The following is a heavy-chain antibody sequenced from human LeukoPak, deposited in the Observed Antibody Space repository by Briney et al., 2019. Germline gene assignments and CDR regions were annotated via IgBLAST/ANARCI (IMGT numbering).Heavy chain of an antibody. CDR3: AREVPAAMKDAFDI. CDR1: GGSISSGGYY. Sequence: PSETLSLTCTVSGGSISSGGYYWSWIRQPPGKGLEWIGEINHSGSTNYNPSLKSRVTISVDTSKNQFSLKLSSVTAADTAVYYCAREVPAAMKDAFDIWGQGTMVTVSS. CDR2: INHSGST. V-gene: IGHV4-61*08. J-gene: IGHJ3*02. D-gene: IGHD2-2*01.